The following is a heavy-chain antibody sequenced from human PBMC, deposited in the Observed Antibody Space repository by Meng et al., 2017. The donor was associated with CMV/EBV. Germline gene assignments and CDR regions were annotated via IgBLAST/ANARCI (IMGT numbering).Heavy chain of an antibody. V-gene: IGHV3-13*01. CDR1: GFTFSSYG. CDR2: IGTAGDT. Sequence: GESLKISCAASGFTFSSYGMHWVRQATGKGLEWVSAIGTAGDTYYPGSVKGRFTISRENAKNSLYLQMNSLRAGDTAVYYCARGTPDITMIVPPVAFDIWGQGTMVTVSS. D-gene: IGHD3-22*01. CDR3: ARGTPDITMIVPPVAFDI. J-gene: IGHJ3*02.